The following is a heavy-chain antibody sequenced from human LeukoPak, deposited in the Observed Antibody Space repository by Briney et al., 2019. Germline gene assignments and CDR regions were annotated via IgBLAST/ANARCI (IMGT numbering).Heavy chain of an antibody. J-gene: IGHJ4*02. CDR2: ISSSGSTI. CDR1: GFTFSDYY. Sequence: GGPLRLSCAASGFTFSDYYMSWIRQAPGKGLEGVSYISSSGSTIYYADSVKVRFTISRDNAKNSLYLQMNRLRAEDTAVYYCARDRRGYYDSSGYYDYWGQETLVTVSS. V-gene: IGHV3-11*01. CDR3: ARDRRGYYDSSGYYDY. D-gene: IGHD3-22*01.